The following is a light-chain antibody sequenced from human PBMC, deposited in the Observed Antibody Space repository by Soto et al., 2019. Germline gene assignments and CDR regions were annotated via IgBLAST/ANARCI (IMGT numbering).Light chain of an antibody. CDR2: DVS. J-gene: IGKJ3*01. CDR1: QSVSRS. V-gene: IGKV3-11*01. CDR3: QHRSSGRFT. Sequence: EIVLTQFPDTLSLSPGERATLSCWASQSVSRSLAWYQQKAGQAPRLLISDVSNRATGIPARFSGSGSGTDFTLTISSLEPEDFAVYYCQHRSSGRFTFGPGTKVDIK.